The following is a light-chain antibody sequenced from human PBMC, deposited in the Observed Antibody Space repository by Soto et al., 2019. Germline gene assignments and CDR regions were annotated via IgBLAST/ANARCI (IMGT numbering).Light chain of an antibody. J-gene: IGKJ3*01. CDR2: GAS. Sequence: DIQMTQSPSSLSASVGARVSITCQASQDIGTSLSWFQHKPGRAPKLLIYGASYLETGVPSRFRGSGSGTDFTFTIASLQPEDIATYYCQHYNNFPPFTFGPGTKVVIK. CDR3: QHYNNFPPFT. V-gene: IGKV1-33*01. CDR1: QDIGTS.